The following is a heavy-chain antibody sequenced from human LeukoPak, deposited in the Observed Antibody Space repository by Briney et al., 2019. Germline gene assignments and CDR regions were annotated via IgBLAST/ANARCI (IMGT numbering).Heavy chain of an antibody. CDR3: ARGRRFLEWLPTSYYYYGMDV. Sequence: SETLSLTCAGYGVSFSGYYWSWLRQPPGKGLEWIGEINHSGSTNYNPPLKSRVTISVDTSKNQFSLKLSSVIAADAAVYYCARGRRFLEWLPTSYYYYGMDVCGQGTTVTVSS. CDR2: INHSGST. J-gene: IGHJ6*02. CDR1: GVSFSGYY. D-gene: IGHD3-3*01. V-gene: IGHV4-34*01.